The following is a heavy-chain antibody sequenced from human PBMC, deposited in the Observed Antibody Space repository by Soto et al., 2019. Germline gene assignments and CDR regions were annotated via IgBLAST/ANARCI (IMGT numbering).Heavy chain of an antibody. V-gene: IGHV3-23*01. J-gene: IGHJ4*02. CDR3: ARNREYFGNDY. CDR2: IHGGGFSA. D-gene: IGHD3-9*01. CDR1: GFTVSSYA. Sequence: GGSLRLSCAASGFTVSSYAMSWVRQAPGKGLEWVSVIHGGGFSAYYADSVKGRFTISRDNAKNSLYLEMNSLRAEDTAVYYCARNREYFGNDYWGQGTLVTVSS.